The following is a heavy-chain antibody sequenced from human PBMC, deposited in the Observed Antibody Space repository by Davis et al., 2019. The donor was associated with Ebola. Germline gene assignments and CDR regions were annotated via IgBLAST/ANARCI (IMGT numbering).Heavy chain of an antibody. V-gene: IGHV1-8*02. Sequence: AASVKVSCKASGYTFTSYYMHWVRQATGQGLEWMGWMNPNSGNTGYAQKFQGRVTMTRNTSISTAYKELSSLRSEDTAVYYCARGRCSSTSCYVFLNYWGQGTLVTVSS. J-gene: IGHJ4*02. CDR1: GYTFTSYY. CDR2: MNPNSGNT. CDR3: ARGRCSSTSCYVFLNY. D-gene: IGHD2-2*01.